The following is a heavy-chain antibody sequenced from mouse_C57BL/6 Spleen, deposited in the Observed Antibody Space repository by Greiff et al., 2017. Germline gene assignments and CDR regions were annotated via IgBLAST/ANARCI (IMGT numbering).Heavy chain of an antibody. J-gene: IGHJ2*01. CDR3: SRESNYDFDY. CDR1: GYTFTSYD. D-gene: IGHD2-5*01. V-gene: IGHV1-85*01. Sequence: VKLQESGPELVKPGASVKLSCKASGYTFTSYDINWVKQRPGQGLEWIGWIYPSDGSTKYNEKFKGKATLTVDQSSSTAYMELHSLTSEDSAVDFYSRESNYDFDYWGQGTTLTVSS. CDR2: IYPSDGST.